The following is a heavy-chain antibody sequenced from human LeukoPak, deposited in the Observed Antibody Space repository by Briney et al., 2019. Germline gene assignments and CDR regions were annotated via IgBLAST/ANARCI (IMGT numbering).Heavy chain of an antibody. J-gene: IGHJ6*02. CDR3: ARERWIQLAGDYYYGMDV. Sequence: GGSLRLSCAASAFTFSSFGMNWVRQAPGKGLEWVSYLSGSSSAIYYADSVKGRFTISRDNAKNSLYLQMSSLRAEDTAIYYCARERWIQLAGDYYYGMDVWGQGTTVTVSS. D-gene: IGHD5-18*01. V-gene: IGHV3-48*04. CDR2: LSGSSSAI. CDR1: AFTFSSFG.